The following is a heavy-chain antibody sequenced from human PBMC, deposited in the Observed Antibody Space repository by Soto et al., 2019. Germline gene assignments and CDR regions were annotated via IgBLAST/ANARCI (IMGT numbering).Heavy chain of an antibody. V-gene: IGHV3-23*01. D-gene: IGHD1-26*01. CDR2: INTNGGST. CDR3: AKDPRVGASAAENFQH. Sequence: EVQLLESGGGLVQPGGSLRLSCAASGFTFSSYAMTWVRQAPGKGLEWVSSINTNGGSTFYADSVKGRFTISRDNSKNTLYLQMNSLRAEDTAIYYCAKDPRVGASAAENFQHWGQGTLVSVSS. CDR1: GFTFSSYA. J-gene: IGHJ1*01.